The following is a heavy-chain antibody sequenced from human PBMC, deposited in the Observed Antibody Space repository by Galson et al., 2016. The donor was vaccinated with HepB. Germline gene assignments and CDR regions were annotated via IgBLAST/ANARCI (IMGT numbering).Heavy chain of an antibody. CDR1: GYTFIDYY. CDR2: INPNNGGT. J-gene: IGHJ6*02. CDR3: ARDIPPFASFGLYYGMDV. V-gene: IGHV1-2*02. D-gene: IGHD3/OR15-3a*01. Sequence: SVKVSCKASGYTFIDYYIHWVRQAPGQGLEWMGWINPNNGGTNYAQNFQGGVTMTRDTSISTAYMELRSLRSDDTAMYYCARDIPPFASFGLYYGMDVWGQGTTVTVSS.